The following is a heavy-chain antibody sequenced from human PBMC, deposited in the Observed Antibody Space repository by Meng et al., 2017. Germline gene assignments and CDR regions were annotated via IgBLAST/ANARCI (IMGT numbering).Heavy chain of an antibody. CDR3: ARGSKGYSSGWYKY. V-gene: IGHV4-34*01. Sequence: SETLSLTCAVYGGSFSGYYWSWIRQPPGKGLEWIGEINHSGSTNYNPSLKSRVTISVDTSKNQFSLKLSSVTAADTAVYYCARGSKGYSSGWYKYWGQGTLVTSPQ. D-gene: IGHD6-19*01. J-gene: IGHJ4*02. CDR2: INHSGST. CDR1: GGSFSGYY.